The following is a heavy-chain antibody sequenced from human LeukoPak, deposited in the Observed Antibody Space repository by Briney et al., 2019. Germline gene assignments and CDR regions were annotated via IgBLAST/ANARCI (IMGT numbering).Heavy chain of an antibody. D-gene: IGHD6-19*01. V-gene: IGHV5-51*01. CDR1: GYSFTSYW. CDR2: IYPGDSDT. J-gene: IGHJ3*02. CDR3: AQSSGWYEMAAFDI. Sequence: GESLKISCKGSGYSFTSYWIAWVRQMPGKGLEWMGIIYPGDSDTRYSPSFQGQVTISADKSTSTAYPQWSSLKASDTAMYYCAQSSGWYEMAAFDIWGQGKMVTVSS.